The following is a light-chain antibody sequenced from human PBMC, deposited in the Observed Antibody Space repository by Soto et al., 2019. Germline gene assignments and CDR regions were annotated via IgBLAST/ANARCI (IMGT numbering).Light chain of an antibody. V-gene: IGKV3-20*01. CDR2: GAS. CDR1: QSVSSSY. Sequence: EIVLTQSPGTQSLSPGERATLSSRVSQSVSSSYLAWYQQKPGQAPRLLIYGASSRATGIPDRFSGSGSGTDFTLTISRLEPEDFAVYYCQQYGSSPTITFGQGTRLEIK. CDR3: QQYGSSPTIT. J-gene: IGKJ5*01.